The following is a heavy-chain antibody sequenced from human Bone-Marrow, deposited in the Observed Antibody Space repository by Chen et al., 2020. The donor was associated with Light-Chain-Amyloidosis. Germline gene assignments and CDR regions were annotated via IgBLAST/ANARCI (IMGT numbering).Heavy chain of an antibody. D-gene: IGHD5-12*01. CDR2: IYPDDSDA. J-gene: IGHJ4*02. CDR3: ARRRDGYNFDY. Sequence: EVQLEQSGPEVKKPGESLKISCKGSGYTFPNYWIGWVRQMPGKGLEWMGVIYPDDSDARYNPSFEGQVTISADKSITTAYLQWRSLKASDTAMYYCARRRDGYNFDYWGQGTLVTVSS. CDR1: GYTFPNYW. V-gene: IGHV5-51*01.